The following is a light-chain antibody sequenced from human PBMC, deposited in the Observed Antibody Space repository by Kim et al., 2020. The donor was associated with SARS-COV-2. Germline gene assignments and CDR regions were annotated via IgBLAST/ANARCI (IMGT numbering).Light chain of an antibody. CDR1: QSLSGW. V-gene: IGKV1-5*03. J-gene: IGKJ4*01. CDR2: KAS. CDR3: QQYNNYPLT. Sequence: DIHMTQSPSTLSASVGYRVTITCRASQSLSGWLAWYQQKPGKAPRLLIYKASTLESGVPSRFSGSESGTEFTLTISSLQPDDFATYYCQQYNNYPLTFGGGTKVDIK.